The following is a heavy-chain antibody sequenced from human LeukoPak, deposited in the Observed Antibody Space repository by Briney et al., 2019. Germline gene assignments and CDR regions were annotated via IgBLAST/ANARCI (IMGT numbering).Heavy chain of an antibody. V-gene: IGHV1-18*01. CDR1: GYTFTSYG. CDR3: TRRPYFDY. J-gene: IGHJ4*02. CDR2: TSSYTGNT. Sequence: ASVKVSCKASGYTFTSYGISWVRQAPGQGLEWMGWTSSYTGNTNYAQHLQDRVTMTTDTSTSTAYMELRSLTSDDTATYYCTRRPYFDYWGQGTLLTASS.